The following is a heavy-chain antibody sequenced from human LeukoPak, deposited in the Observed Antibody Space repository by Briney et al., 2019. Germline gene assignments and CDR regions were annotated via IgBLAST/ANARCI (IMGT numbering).Heavy chain of an antibody. V-gene: IGHV3-23*01. D-gene: IGHD2-2*01. Sequence: SGGSLRLSCAASGFTFSDYAMSWVRQAPGKGLEWVSGVSGSGSSSYYVDSVKGRFTISRVNSKNTLYLQMNSLRAEDTAVYYCAGRGTYCSSTSCPSIDYWGQGTLVTVSS. CDR3: AGRGTYCSSTSCPSIDY. J-gene: IGHJ4*02. CDR1: GFTFSDYA. CDR2: VSGSGSSS.